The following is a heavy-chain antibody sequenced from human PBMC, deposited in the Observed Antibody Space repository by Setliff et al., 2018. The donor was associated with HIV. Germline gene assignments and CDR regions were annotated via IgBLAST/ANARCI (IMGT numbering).Heavy chain of an antibody. CDR1: DYSISSGSY. D-gene: IGHD4-17*01. CDR2: IYDSEST. Sequence: SETLSLTCAVSDYSISSGSYWGWIRQPPGKGLEWIGNIYDSESTYYNPSLKSRVTISVDTSKNHFSLKLNSVTAADTAVYYCARAPGPYGYYNWFDPWGQGALVTVSS. V-gene: IGHV4-38-2*01. J-gene: IGHJ5*02. CDR3: ARAPGPYGYYNWFDP.